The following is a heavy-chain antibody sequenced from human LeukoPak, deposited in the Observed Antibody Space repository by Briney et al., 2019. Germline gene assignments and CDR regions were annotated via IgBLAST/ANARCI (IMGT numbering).Heavy chain of an antibody. CDR3: ARHYDILTGYMTSRRIGGFDY. CDR2: VYYNGDI. Sequence: SETLSLTCSVSGVPISTYYWSWIRQSPGKRLEWIAYVYYNGDIMYNPSLKSRATISLDTSKNQFSLNMASVTAADTAMYYCARHYDILTGYMTSRRIGGFDYWGQGTLVTVSS. J-gene: IGHJ4*02. V-gene: IGHV4-59*01. D-gene: IGHD3-9*01. CDR1: GVPISTYY.